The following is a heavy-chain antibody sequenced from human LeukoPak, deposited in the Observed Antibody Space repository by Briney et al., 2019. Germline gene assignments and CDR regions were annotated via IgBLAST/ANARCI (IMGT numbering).Heavy chain of an antibody. CDR2: INHSGST. Sequence: SETLSLTCAVYGESFSGYYWSWIRQPPGKGLEWIGEINHSGSTNYNPSLKSRVTISVDTSKNQFSLKLSSVTAADTAVYYCARGRSYYYGSGSYYNDQGNAFDIWGQGTMVTVSS. V-gene: IGHV4-34*01. D-gene: IGHD3-10*01. J-gene: IGHJ3*02. CDR1: GESFSGYY. CDR3: ARGRSYYYGSGSYYNDQGNAFDI.